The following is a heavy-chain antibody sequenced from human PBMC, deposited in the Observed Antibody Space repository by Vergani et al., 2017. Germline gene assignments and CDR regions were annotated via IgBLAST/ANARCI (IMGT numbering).Heavy chain of an antibody. V-gene: IGHV5-51*01. CDR2: MYPGDSDT. J-gene: IGHJ4*02. CDR1: GYSFTSYW. CDR3: ARLYGRDSSGSKYFDY. Sequence: EVQLVQSGAEVKKPGESLKISCKGSGYSFTSYWIGWVRQMPGKGLEWMGIMYPGDSDTRYSPSFQGQVTISADKSISTAYLQRSSLRASDSAMYYCARLYGRDSSGSKYFDYWGQGTLVTVSS. D-gene: IGHD3-22*01.